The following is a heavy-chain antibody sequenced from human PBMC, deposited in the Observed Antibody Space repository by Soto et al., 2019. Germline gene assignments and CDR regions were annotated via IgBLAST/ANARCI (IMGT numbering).Heavy chain of an antibody. Sequence: SATLSLTCTVSGGSISSGDYYWSWIRQPPGKGLEWIGYIYYSGSTYYNPSLKSRVTISVDTSKNQFSLKLSSVTAADTAVYYCASSPKDYYDSSGLNDAFDIWGQGTMVTVSS. D-gene: IGHD3-22*01. V-gene: IGHV4-30-4*01. CDR1: GGSISSGDYY. CDR2: IYYSGST. J-gene: IGHJ3*02. CDR3: ASSPKDYYDSSGLNDAFDI.